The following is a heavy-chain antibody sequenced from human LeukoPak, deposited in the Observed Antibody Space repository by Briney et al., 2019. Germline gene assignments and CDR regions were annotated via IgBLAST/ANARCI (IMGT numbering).Heavy chain of an antibody. D-gene: IGHD6-19*01. CDR1: GGSIRSDSYH. CDR2: IYYSGKT. Sequence: NPSETLSLTCSDSGGSIRSDSYHWGWIRQPPGKGLEWIGSIYYSGKTFYNPSLESRVTISMPTSKTQFSLNLSSVTAADTAVYYCARVGRNGGWHFDYWGQGTLVTVSS. J-gene: IGHJ4*02. V-gene: IGHV4-39*07. CDR3: ARVGRNGGWHFDY.